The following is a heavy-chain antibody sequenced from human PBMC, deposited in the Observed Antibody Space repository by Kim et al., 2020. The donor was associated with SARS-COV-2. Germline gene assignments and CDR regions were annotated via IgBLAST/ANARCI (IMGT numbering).Heavy chain of an antibody. V-gene: IGHV3-33*06. D-gene: IGHD3-3*01. J-gene: IGHJ4*02. Sequence: GGSLRLSCAASGFTFSSYGMHWVRQAPGKGLEWVAVIWYDGSNKYYADSVKGRFTISRDNSKNTRYLQMNRLRAEDTAVYYCAKGFHDYGDYWGQGTLVTVSS. CDR2: IWYDGSNK. CDR1: GFTFSSYG. CDR3: AKGFHDYGDY.